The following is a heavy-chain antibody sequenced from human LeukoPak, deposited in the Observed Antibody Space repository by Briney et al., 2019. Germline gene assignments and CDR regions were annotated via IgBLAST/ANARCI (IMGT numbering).Heavy chain of an antibody. V-gene: IGHV3-73*01. D-gene: IGHD4-11*01. Sequence: GGSLRLFCAASGFTFSGSAMHWVRQASGKGLEWVGRIRSKANSYATAYAASVKGRFTISRDDSKNTAYLQMNSLKTEDTAVYYCTRRDYSNLFDYWGQGTLVTVSS. CDR2: IRSKANSYAT. CDR3: TRRDYSNLFDY. CDR1: GFTFSGSA. J-gene: IGHJ4*02.